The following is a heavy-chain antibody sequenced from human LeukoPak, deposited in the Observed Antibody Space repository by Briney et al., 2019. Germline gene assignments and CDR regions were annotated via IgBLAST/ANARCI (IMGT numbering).Heavy chain of an antibody. CDR1: GYIFIDYY. V-gene: IGHV1-2*02. Sequence: ASVKVSCKASGYIFIDYYIHWMRQAPGQGLEWMGWINPNSGGTNYAQKFQGRVTVTSDTSITTAYMELSRLTSDDTAIYYCARFIQLSDRGWFVPWAQGTLVTVSS. CDR3: ARFIQLSDRGWFVP. D-gene: IGHD5-18*01. J-gene: IGHJ5*02. CDR2: INPNSGGT.